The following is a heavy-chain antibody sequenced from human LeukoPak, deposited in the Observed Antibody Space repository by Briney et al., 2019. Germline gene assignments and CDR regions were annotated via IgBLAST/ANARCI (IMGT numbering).Heavy chain of an antibody. D-gene: IGHD5-24*01. Sequence: ASVKVSCKASGYIFTDYYMHWVRQAPGQELGWMGRINPNSGGTNYAQKFQGRVTMTTDTSTSTAYMELRSLKSDDTVVYYCARAEMATTNDYWGQGTLVTVSP. CDR2: INPNSGGT. CDR1: GYIFTDYY. CDR3: ARAEMATTNDY. V-gene: IGHV1/OR15-1*04. J-gene: IGHJ4*02.